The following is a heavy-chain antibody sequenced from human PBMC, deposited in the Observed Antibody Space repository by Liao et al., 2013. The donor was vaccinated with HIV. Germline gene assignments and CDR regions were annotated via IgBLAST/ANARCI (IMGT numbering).Heavy chain of an antibody. J-gene: IGHJ4*02. CDR1: GDSISSSTYY. CDR2: IYYSGST. V-gene: IGHV4-39*07. D-gene: IGHD6-19*01. CDR3: ARLAVAGPFDY. Sequence: QVQLQESGPGLVKPSETLSLTCTVSGDSISSSTYYWGWIRQPPGKGLEWIGTIYYSGSTNYNPSLKSRVTISVDTSKNQFSLKLSSVTAADTAVYYCARLAVAGPFDYWGQGTLVTVSS.